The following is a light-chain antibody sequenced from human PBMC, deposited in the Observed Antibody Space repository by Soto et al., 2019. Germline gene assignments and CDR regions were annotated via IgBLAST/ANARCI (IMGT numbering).Light chain of an antibody. J-gene: IGKJ2*01. V-gene: IGKV3-15*01. Sequence: EIVMTQSPATLSVSPGERASLSCRASQSISSKLAWYQQKPGQAPRLLIYDASTRATDIPARFSGSGSGTEFTLTINSLQSEDFAVYYCQQYSQWPPYTFGQGTQL. CDR3: QQYSQWPPYT. CDR2: DAS. CDR1: QSISSK.